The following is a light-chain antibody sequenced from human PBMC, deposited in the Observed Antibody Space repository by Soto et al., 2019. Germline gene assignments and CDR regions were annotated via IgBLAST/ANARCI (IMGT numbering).Light chain of an antibody. CDR2: GAS. CDR1: QSVSTD. V-gene: IGKV3-15*01. Sequence: EILMTQAPTTLSVAPGERATLFCRASQSVSTDLAWYHQKPGPAPRLLIYGASTRATGNPARLRGSGSGTEFTHTINSLQSEDFAGYYCQQYNNLPRTFGQGTKVDIK. J-gene: IGKJ1*01. CDR3: QQYNNLPRT.